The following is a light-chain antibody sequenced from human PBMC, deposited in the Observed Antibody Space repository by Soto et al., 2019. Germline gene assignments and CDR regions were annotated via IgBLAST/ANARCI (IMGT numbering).Light chain of an antibody. CDR2: DVS. J-gene: IGLJ1*01. Sequence: QSALTQPASVSGSPGQSITISCTGTISDVGGYNYVSWYQQPPGKAPKLMIYDVSNRPSGVSNRFSGSKSGNTASLTISGLQAEDEADYYCSSYTSSSTLFGTGTKVTVL. CDR3: SSYTSSSTL. CDR1: ISDVGGYNY. V-gene: IGLV2-14*01.